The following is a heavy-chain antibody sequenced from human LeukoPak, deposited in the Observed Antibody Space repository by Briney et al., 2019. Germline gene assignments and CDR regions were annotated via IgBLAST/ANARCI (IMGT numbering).Heavy chain of an antibody. CDR1: GYTFTGYY. CDR3: ARDYMDV. Sequence: ASVKVSCKASGYTFTGYYMHWVRQAHGQGLEWMGRINPNSGGTNYDQKFQGRVTMTRDTSISTAYMEQSRLISDDAAMYYCARDYMDVWGKGTTVTVSS. CDR2: INPNSGGT. J-gene: IGHJ6*03. V-gene: IGHV1-2*06.